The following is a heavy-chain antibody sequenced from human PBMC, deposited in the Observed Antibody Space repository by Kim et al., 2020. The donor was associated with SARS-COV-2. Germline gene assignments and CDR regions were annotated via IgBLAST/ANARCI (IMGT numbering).Heavy chain of an antibody. J-gene: IGHJ4*02. CDR3: AIGSIREGRAYYFDY. D-gene: IGHD3-10*01. CDR2: IIPIFGTA. V-gene: IGHV1-69*13. CDR1: GGTFSSYA. Sequence: SVKVSCKASGGTFSSYAISWVRQAPGQGLEWMGGIIPIFGTANYAQKFQGRVTITADESTSTAYMELSSPRSEDTAVYYCAIGSIREGRAYYFDYWGQGTLVTVSS.